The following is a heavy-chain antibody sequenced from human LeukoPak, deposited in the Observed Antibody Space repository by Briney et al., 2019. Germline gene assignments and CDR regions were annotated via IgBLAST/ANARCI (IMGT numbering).Heavy chain of an antibody. CDR1: GRSLSSYY. Sequence: KSSETLSLTCTLSGRSLSSYYWSWIRQPPAKGLEWVGYTYYIGSPNYNPSSKSRVTISVDTSKNQFSLKLSSVTDADTAVYYCARHVPYGNYDYVWGSPRDAFDIWGQGTMVTVSS. J-gene: IGHJ3*02. CDR2: TYYIGSP. D-gene: IGHD3-16*01. CDR3: ARHVPYGNYDYVWGSPRDAFDI. V-gene: IGHV4-59*08.